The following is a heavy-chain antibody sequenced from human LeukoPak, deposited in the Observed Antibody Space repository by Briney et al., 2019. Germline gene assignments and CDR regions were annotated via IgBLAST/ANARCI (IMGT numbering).Heavy chain of an antibody. V-gene: IGHV4-34*01. J-gene: IGHJ4*02. CDR1: GPSFSGYY. CDR2: ITYCGST. CDR3: ARPYYSTSCLAY. Sequence: PSETLSLACAVYGPSFSGYYCSWTRHPPGEGLEWIGDITYCGSTNHYPSLKRRGTITIDASNNKFSLNLTSVTAADTAVYYCARPYYSTSCLAYWGQGTSVTVSS. D-gene: IGHD2-2*01.